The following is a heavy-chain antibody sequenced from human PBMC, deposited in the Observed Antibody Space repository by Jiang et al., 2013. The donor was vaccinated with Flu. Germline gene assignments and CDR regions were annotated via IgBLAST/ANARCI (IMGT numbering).Heavy chain of an antibody. J-gene: IGHJ6*02. V-gene: IGHV4-61*02. CDR1: GGSISSGSYY. D-gene: IGHD1-1*01. Sequence: GLVKPSQTLSLTCTVSGGSISSGSYYWSWIRQPAGKGLEWIGRIYTSGSTNYNPSLKSRVTISVDTSKNQFSLKLSSVTAADTAVYYCARDGTVLDDGDDWG. CDR2: IYTSGST. CDR3: ARDGTVLDDGDD.